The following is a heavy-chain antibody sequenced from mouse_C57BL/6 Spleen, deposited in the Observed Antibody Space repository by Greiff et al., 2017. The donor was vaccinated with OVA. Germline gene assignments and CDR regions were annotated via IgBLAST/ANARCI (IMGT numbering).Heavy chain of an antibody. CDR2: ISNGGGST. CDR3: ARHDYGSPFAY. D-gene: IGHD1-1*01. V-gene: IGHV5-12*01. CDR1: GFTFSDYY. Sequence: EVMLVESGGGLVQPGGSLKLSCAASGFTFSDYYMYWVRQTPEKRLEWVAYISNGGGSTYYPDTVKGRFTISRDNAKNTLYLQMSRLKSEDTAMYYCARHDYGSPFAYWGQGTLVTVSA. J-gene: IGHJ3*01.